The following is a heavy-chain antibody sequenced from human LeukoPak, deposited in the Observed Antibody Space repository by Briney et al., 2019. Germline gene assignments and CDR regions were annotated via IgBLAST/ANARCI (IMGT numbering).Heavy chain of an antibody. CDR1: GFTFNDYT. D-gene: IGHD1-26*01. CDR2: ITGDCNYI. V-gene: IGHV3-21*06. CDR3: ARKVVGADFDY. Sequence: GGSLRLSCAASGFTFNDYTITWVRQAPGKGLEWVSSITGDCNYIFYADSVKGRFTISRDNAKSTVYLQMNSLRAEDTAVYYCARKVVGADFDYWGQGTLVTVSS. J-gene: IGHJ4*02.